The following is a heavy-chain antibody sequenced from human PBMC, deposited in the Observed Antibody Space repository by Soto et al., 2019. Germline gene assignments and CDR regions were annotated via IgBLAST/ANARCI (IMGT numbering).Heavy chain of an antibody. CDR2: IYPGDSNT. D-gene: IGHD6-19*01. J-gene: IGHJ4*02. CDR3: TRLGSGWYFGDY. Sequence: RDAEKSSYEGCGYRVYNYWRGWVHQMPGKGLEWMGIIYPGDSNTRYSPSFQGQVTISADKSTSTAYLQWSSLEASDTAMYYCTRLGSGWYFGDYWGQGTQVTVSS. CDR1: GYRVYNYW. V-gene: IGHV5-51*07.